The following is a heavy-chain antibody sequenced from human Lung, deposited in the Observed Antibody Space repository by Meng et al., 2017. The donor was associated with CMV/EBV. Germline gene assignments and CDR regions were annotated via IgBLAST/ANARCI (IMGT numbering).Heavy chain of an antibody. CDR3: AKPRSGFVVVPAAIDS. CDR2: MSYDGSKT. V-gene: IGHV3-30*04. D-gene: IGHD2-2*01. J-gene: IGHJ4*02. CDR1: GFPFSGHA. Sequence: GESXKISXAASGFPFSGHAMHWVRQAPGKGLEWVALMSYDGSKTFYADFVKGRFTISRDNSRNTLYLQMSGLRTDDTAVYYCAKPRSGFVVVPAAIDSWGQGXLVTVSS.